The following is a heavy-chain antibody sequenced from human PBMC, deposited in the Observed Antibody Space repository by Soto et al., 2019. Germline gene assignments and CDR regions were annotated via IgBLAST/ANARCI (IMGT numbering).Heavy chain of an antibody. CDR2: ISSTTNYI. J-gene: IGHJ4*02. CDR3: ARESEDLTSNFDY. Sequence: GGSLRLSCAASGFTFTRYSMNWVRQAPGKGLEWVSSISSTTNYIYYADSMKGRSTVSRDNAKNSVYLEMNSLSAEDTAVYYCARESEDLTSNFDYWGQGTLVTVSS. V-gene: IGHV3-21*01. CDR1: GFTFTRYS.